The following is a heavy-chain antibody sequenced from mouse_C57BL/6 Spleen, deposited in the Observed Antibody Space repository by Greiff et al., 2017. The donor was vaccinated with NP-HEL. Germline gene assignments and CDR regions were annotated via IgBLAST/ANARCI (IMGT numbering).Heavy chain of an antibody. CDR1: GYTFTDYY. D-gene: IGHD1-1*01. J-gene: IGHJ2*01. V-gene: IGHV1-76*01. CDR2: IYPGSGNT. Sequence: QVQLQQSGAELVRPGASVKLSCKASGYTFTDYYINWVKQRPGQGLEWIARIYPGSGNTYYNEKFKGKATLTAEKSSSTAYMQLSSLTSEDSAVYFCARGGTTVVPYFDYWGQGTTLTVSS. CDR3: ARGGTTVVPYFDY.